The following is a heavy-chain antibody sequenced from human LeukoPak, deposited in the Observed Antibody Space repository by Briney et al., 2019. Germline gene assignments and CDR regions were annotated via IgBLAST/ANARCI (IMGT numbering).Heavy chain of an antibody. V-gene: IGHV4-31*03. CDR3: ARAYYSDMGPPYYLEY. CDR2: IYYSGST. J-gene: IGHJ4*02. Sequence: PSQTLSLTCTVSGGSISSGGYYWSWIRQHPGKGLEWIGYIYYSGSTNYNPSLKSRVTISVDTSKNQFSLKLSSVTAADTAVYYCARAYYSDMGPPYYLEYWGQGTLVTVSS. D-gene: IGHD3-22*01. CDR1: GGSISSGGYY.